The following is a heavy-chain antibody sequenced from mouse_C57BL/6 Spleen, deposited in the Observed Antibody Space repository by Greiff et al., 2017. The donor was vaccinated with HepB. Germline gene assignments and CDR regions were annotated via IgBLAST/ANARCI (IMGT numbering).Heavy chain of an antibody. CDR2: IWGDGST. D-gene: IGHD1-1*01. CDR1: GFSFTSYV. J-gene: IGHJ4*01. V-gene: IGHV2-3*01. CDR3: AKGRGYYYMDY. Sequence: QVQLQQSGPCLVAPSPSLSISCTASGFSFTSYVVSWVRQPPGKGLEWLGVIWGDGSTNYYSALISRLSISKDNSKGQVFLKLNSLQTDDTATYCCAKGRGYYYMDYWGQGPSVTVSS.